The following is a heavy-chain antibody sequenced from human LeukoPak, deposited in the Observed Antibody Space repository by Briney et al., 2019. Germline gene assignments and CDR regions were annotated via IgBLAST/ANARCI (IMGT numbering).Heavy chain of an antibody. CDR3: ARGRTRTGYSSGWCHDY. Sequence: ASVKVSCKASGYTFTGYYMHWVRQAPGQGLEWMGWINPNSGGTNYAQKFQGRVTMTRDASISTAYMELSRLRSDDTAVYYCARGRTRTGYSSGWCHDYWGQGTLVTVSS. D-gene: IGHD6-19*01. CDR2: INPNSGGT. V-gene: IGHV1-2*02. J-gene: IGHJ4*02. CDR1: GYTFTGYY.